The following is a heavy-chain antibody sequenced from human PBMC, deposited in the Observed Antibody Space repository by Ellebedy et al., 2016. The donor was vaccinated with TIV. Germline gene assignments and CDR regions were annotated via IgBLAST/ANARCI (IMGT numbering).Heavy chain of an antibody. J-gene: IGHJ4*02. CDR1: GESITSSDSY. V-gene: IGHV4-39*01. CDR3: ARRSPASPYFDY. Sequence: MPSETLSLTCTVSGESITSSDSYWTWISQTPGQGLEWIGSIHYSGSTYYSPSLKSRLTISVDTSSNQFSLRLSSVSAADTAVYYCARRSPASPYFDYWGRGTLVTVSS. CDR2: IHYSGST.